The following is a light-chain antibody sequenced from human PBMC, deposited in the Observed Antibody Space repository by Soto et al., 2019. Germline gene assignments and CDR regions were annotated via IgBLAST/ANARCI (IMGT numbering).Light chain of an antibody. Sequence: QSALTQPDSVSGSPGQSITISCTGTSSDVGGYIYVSWYQHHPGKAPKLMIYEVSNRPSGVSNRFSGSKSGNTASLTISGLQAEDEADYYCTSYTSSSSQVFGTGTKVTVL. V-gene: IGLV2-14*01. CDR2: EVS. CDR1: SSDVGGYIY. CDR3: TSYTSSSSQV. J-gene: IGLJ1*01.